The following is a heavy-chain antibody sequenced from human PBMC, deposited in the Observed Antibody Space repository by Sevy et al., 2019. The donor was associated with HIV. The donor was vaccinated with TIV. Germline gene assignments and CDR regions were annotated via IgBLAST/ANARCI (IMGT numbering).Heavy chain of an antibody. V-gene: IGHV3-21*01. Sequence: GGSLRLSCAASGFTFSSYSMNWVRQAPGKGLEWVSSISSSSYIYYADSVKGRFTISRDNAKNSLYLQMNSLRAEDTAVYYCARGRYGSGTAMDVWGQGTTVTVSS. CDR1: GFTFSSYS. CDR3: ARGRYGSGTAMDV. D-gene: IGHD3-10*01. CDR2: ISSSSYI. J-gene: IGHJ6*02.